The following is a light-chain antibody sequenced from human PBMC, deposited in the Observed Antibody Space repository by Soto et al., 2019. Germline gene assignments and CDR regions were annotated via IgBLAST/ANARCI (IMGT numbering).Light chain of an antibody. CDR1: QSVSSYY. CDR3: QQHGTSPIT. CDR2: GAS. J-gene: IGKJ5*01. V-gene: IGKV3-20*01. Sequence: IVLTQSPGTLSLSPGERATLSCRASQSVSSYYLAWYQQKPGQAPRLLVYGASSRATGIPDRFSGSGSGTDFTLTISRLEPEDFAVYYCQQHGTSPITFGQGTRLEIK.